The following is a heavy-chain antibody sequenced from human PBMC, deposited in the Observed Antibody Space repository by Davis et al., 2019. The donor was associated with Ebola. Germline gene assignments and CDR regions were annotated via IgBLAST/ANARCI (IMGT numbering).Heavy chain of an antibody. Sequence: GGSLRLSCADSAITFSSYAMTWVRQAPGKGLEWVSAISGSGGSTYYADSVKGRFTISRDNSKNTLYLQMNSLRAEDTAVYYCAKTQELHFDYWGQGTLVTVSS. CDR3: AKTQELHFDY. D-gene: IGHD1-26*01. V-gene: IGHV3-23*01. CDR1: AITFSSYA. CDR2: ISGSGGST. J-gene: IGHJ4*02.